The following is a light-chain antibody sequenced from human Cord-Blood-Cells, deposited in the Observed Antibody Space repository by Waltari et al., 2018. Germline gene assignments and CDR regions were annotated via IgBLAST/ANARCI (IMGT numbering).Light chain of an antibody. CDR1: QSVSSN. Sequence: EIVMTQSPATLSVSPGERATLSCRAGQSVSSNLAWYQQKPGQAPRRLSYGASTRATGIPARFSGSGSGTEFTLTISSLQSEDFEVYYCQQYNNWPPYSCGQGTKLEIK. CDR2: GAS. J-gene: IGKJ2*03. V-gene: IGKV3-15*01. CDR3: QQYNNWPPYS.